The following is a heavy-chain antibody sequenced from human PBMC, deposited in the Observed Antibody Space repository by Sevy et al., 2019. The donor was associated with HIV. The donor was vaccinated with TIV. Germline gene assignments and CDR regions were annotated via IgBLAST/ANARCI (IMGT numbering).Heavy chain of an antibody. CDR3: ARDPHEIMLSGSYYLY. V-gene: IGHV3-33*01. CDR1: GFIFRYYG. D-gene: IGHD1-26*01. Sequence: GGSLRLSCAASGFIFRYYGMHWVRQAPGKGLEWVAVIGYDGSNTVYADSVNGRFTIARDNSKNILYLQMNSLRDEETAVYYCARDPHEIMLSGSYYLYWGQGTRVTVSS. CDR2: IGYDGSNT. J-gene: IGHJ4*02.